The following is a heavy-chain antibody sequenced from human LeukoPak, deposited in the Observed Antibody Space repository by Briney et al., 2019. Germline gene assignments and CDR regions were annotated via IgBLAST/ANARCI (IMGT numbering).Heavy chain of an antibody. CDR1: GGSISSSNW. J-gene: IGHJ4*02. CDR2: IYHSGST. Sequence: SGTLSLTCAVSGGSISSSNWWSWVRQPPGKGLEWIGEIYHSGSTNYNPSLMSRLSISVDTSKSQFSLELTSVTAADTAVYYCARASTSNYYYSYWGQGTLVTVSS. V-gene: IGHV4-4*02. CDR3: ARASTSNYYYSY. D-gene: IGHD3-22*01.